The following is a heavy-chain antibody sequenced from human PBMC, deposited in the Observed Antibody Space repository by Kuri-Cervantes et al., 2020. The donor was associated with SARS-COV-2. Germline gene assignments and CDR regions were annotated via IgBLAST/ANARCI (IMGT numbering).Heavy chain of an antibody. CDR2: IYYSGST. J-gene: IGHJ6*02. CDR1: GDSSSSRNYY. V-gene: IGHV4-39*01. CDR3: ARVPPIVVVPAAMPSHHYYYYGMDV. Sequence: SETLSLTCTVSGDSSSSRNYYWGWIRQPPGKVLEWIASIYYSGSTYYNPSLKSRVTISVDTSKNQFSLRLSSVTAADTAVYYCARVPPIVVVPAAMPSHHYYYYGMDVWGQGTTVTVSS. D-gene: IGHD2-2*01.